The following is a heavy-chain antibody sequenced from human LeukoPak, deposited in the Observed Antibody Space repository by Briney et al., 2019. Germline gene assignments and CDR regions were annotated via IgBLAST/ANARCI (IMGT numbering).Heavy chain of an antibody. V-gene: IGHV1-46*01. CDR2: ISPSGGST. CDR3: ARGGEATMIVYYGMDV. Sequence: ASVKVSCKASGYTFTTYYIHWVRQAPGQGREWMGIISPSGGSTTYAQKFQDRVTMTRDTSTSTVYMELSSLRSEDTAVYYCARGGEATMIVYYGMDVWGQGTTVTVSS. J-gene: IGHJ6*02. D-gene: IGHD3-22*01. CDR1: GYTFTTYY.